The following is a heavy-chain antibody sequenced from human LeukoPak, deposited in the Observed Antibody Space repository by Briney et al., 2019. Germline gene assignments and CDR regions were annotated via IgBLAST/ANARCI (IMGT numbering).Heavy chain of an antibody. V-gene: IGHV1-46*01. CDR1: GYTFTKNY. Sequence: PGASVKVSCKASGYTFTKNYMHWVRQAPGQGLEWMGIINPSGGSTRYAEKFQGRVTMTRDTSTSTVYMEVSSLKSEDTAVYYCATGPHVDIVATLKYPMDVWGQGTTVTVSS. CDR3: ATGPHVDIVATLKYPMDV. CDR2: INPSGGST. J-gene: IGHJ6*02. D-gene: IGHD5-12*01.